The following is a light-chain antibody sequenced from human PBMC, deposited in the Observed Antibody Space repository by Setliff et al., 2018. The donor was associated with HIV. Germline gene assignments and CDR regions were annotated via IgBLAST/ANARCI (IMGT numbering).Light chain of an antibody. V-gene: IGLV2-14*03. CDR3: SSYTSSNTYV. CDR1: SSDVGGYNY. CDR2: AVN. J-gene: IGLJ1*01. Sequence: QSALAQPASVSGSPGQSITLSCTGTSSDVGGYNYVSWYQQHPGKAPKVIIYAVNRRPSGISNRFSGSKSGNTASLTISGLQAEDEADYYCSSYTSSNTYVVGTGTKVTVL.